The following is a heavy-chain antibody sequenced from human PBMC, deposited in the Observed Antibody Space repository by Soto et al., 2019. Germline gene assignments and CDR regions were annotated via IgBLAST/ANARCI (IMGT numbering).Heavy chain of an antibody. CDR3: ARDRGSSSWNWFDP. CDR1: GFTFSSYG. J-gene: IGHJ5*02. V-gene: IGHV3-33*01. CDR2: IWYDGSNK. Sequence: GGSLRLSCAASGFTFSSYGMHWVRQAPGKGLEWVAVIWYDGSNKYYADSVKGRFTISRDNSKNTLYLQMNSLRAEDTAVYYCARDRGSSSWNWFDPWGQGTLVTVSS. D-gene: IGHD6-13*01.